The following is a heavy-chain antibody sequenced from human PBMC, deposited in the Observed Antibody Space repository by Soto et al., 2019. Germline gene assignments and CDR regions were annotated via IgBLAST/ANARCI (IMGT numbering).Heavy chain of an antibody. D-gene: IGHD2-21*01. J-gene: IGHJ3*02. CDR2: ISWDGGST. V-gene: IGHV3-43*01. CDR3: ARGGYYSVKNHDAFDI. Sequence: GGSLRLSCAASGFTFDDYTMHWVRQAPGKGLEWVSLISWDGGSTYYADSVKGRFTISRDNSKNSLYLQMNSLRTEDTALYYCARGGYYSVKNHDAFDIWGQGTMVTVSS. CDR1: GFTFDDYT.